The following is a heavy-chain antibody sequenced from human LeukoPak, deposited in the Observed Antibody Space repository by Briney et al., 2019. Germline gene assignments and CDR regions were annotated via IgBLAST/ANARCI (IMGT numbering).Heavy chain of an antibody. CDR2: ISWNSGSI. CDR3: AKEVTATGKAFEY. J-gene: IGHJ4*02. D-gene: IGHD2-21*02. CDR1: GFTFDDYA. V-gene: IGHV3-9*01. Sequence: GRSLRLSCAASGFTFDDYAMHWVRQAPGKGLEWVSGISWNSGSIGYADSVKGRFTISRDNSKNTLHLQVNSLRAEDTAIYYCAKEVTATGKAFEYWGQGTLVTVSS.